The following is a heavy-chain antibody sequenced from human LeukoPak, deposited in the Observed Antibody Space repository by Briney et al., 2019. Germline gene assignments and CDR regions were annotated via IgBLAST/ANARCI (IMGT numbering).Heavy chain of an antibody. CDR1: GYTFTCYY. V-gene: IGHV1-2*02. CDR2: INPNSGGT. D-gene: IGHD5-24*01. Sequence: SVKVSCKASGYTFTCYYMHGVRQAPGQGREWMGLINPNSGGTNYAHRFHDRVTMTRYTSISTADMELSRMRSADTAVYYCARGGDGYKYYFDYWGQGTLVTVSS. CDR3: ARGGDGYKYYFDY. J-gene: IGHJ4*02.